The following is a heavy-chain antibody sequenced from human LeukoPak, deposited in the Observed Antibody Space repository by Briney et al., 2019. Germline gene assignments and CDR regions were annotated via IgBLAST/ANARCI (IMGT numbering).Heavy chain of an antibody. J-gene: IGHJ4*02. D-gene: IGHD3-3*02. CDR2: ISDSSAGT. CDR1: GITFSDYA. Sequence: GGSLRLSCVASGITFSDYAMRWVRQAPGKGLEWVAGISDSSAGTYYTDSVKGRCTIYRDNYKNPVSLQMANLRAEATAVYFCARNAIFIPYWGQGTLVTVSS. CDR3: ARNAIFIPY. V-gene: IGHV3-23*01.